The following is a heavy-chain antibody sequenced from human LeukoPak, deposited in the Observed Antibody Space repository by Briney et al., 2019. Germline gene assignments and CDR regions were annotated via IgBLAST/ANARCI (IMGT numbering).Heavy chain of an antibody. CDR2: VNSDGSST. J-gene: IGHJ4*02. D-gene: IGHD6-13*01. CDR3: ARGGIGHCDY. CDR1: GFTFTNYW. Sequence: GGSLRLSCAASGFTFTNYWMHWVRQAPGKGLVWVSRVNSDGSSTSYADSVKGRFTISRDNSKNTLYLQMNSLRAEDTAIYYCARGGIGHCDYWGQGTLVTVSS. V-gene: IGHV3-74*01.